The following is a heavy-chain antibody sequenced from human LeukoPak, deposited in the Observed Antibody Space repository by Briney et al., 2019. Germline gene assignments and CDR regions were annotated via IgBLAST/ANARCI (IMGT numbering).Heavy chain of an antibody. V-gene: IGHV3-48*02. D-gene: IGHD5-24*01. J-gene: IGHJ6*03. CDR2: ISSTSRTI. CDR1: GFTFSSYG. CDR3: ARDPLRWLQNNYYYYYMDV. Sequence: GGSLRLSCAASGFTFSSYGMDWVRQAPGKGLEWVSYISSTSRTIYDAGSVKGRFTISRDNAKNSLYLQMNSLRDEDTAVYYCARDPLRWLQNNYYYYYMDVWGKGTTVTVSS.